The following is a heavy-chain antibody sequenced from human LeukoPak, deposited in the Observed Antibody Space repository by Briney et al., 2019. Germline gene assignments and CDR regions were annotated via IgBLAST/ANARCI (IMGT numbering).Heavy chain of an antibody. Sequence: AASVKVSCRSSGYTFTTDGITWVRQAPGQGLEWMGWISTYNGNTNYAQKLQGRVTMTTDTSTSTAYMELRSLRSDDTAMYYCARDRMDTGTYFDYWGQGTLVTVSS. CDR1: GYTFTTDG. V-gene: IGHV1-18*01. J-gene: IGHJ4*02. D-gene: IGHD5-18*01. CDR3: ARDRMDTGTYFDY. CDR2: ISTYNGNT.